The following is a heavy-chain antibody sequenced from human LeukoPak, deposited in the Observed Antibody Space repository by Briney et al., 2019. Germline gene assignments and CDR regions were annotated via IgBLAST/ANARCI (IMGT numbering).Heavy chain of an antibody. Sequence: PSETLSLTCAVSGGSISSSNWWSWVRQPPGKGLEWIGEIYHSGSTNYNPSLKSRVSISIDTSKNRFSLKLSSVTAADTAVYYCARVGTGSFDYWGQGTLVTVSS. D-gene: IGHD3/OR15-3a*01. V-gene: IGHV4-4*02. J-gene: IGHJ4*02. CDR2: IYHSGST. CDR1: GGSISSSNW. CDR3: ARVGTGSFDY.